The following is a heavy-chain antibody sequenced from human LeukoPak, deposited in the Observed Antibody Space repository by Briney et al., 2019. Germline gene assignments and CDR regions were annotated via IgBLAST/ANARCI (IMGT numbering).Heavy chain of an antibody. CDR3: ARGHLGLQD. CDR2: LFNTGST. CDR1: GASLTTYH. D-gene: IGHD7-27*01. J-gene: IGHJ4*02. Sequence: SETLSLTCTVSGASLTTYHWAWIRQPPGRRLEWIGYLFNTGSTKYNPSLASRVAILADTSKNQFSLKMTSVSAADAAVYYCARGHLGLQDWAQGTLVTVSS. V-gene: IGHV4-59*01.